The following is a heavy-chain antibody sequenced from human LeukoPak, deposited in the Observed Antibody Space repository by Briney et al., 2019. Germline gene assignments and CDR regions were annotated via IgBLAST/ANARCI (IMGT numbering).Heavy chain of an antibody. V-gene: IGHV3-48*03. Sequence: PGGSLRLSCVASGCTFSTYEMHWVRQAPGKGLEWLSYITPSGSSTYYADSVKGRFTISRDNAKSSLYLQMNSLRVEDTAVYYCTNLALDYWGQGTLVTVSS. CDR2: ITPSGSST. CDR3: TNLALDY. CDR1: GCTFSTYE. J-gene: IGHJ4*02.